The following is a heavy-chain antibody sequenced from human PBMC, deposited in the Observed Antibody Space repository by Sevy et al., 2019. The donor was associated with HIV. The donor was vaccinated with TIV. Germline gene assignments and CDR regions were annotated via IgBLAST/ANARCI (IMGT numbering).Heavy chain of an antibody. D-gene: IGHD3-22*01. V-gene: IGHV3-23*01. J-gene: IGHJ4*02. CDR3: ARKYDSSGYFDY. CDR1: GFTFSSYA. Sequence: GGSLRLSCAASGFTFSSYAMNWVRQAPGKGLEWVSGISGSGGSGDKTNYADSVKGRLTISRDDSKNSLYLQLNSLRAEDMAIYYCARKYDSSGYFDYWGQGTLVTVSS. CDR2: ISGSGGSGDKT.